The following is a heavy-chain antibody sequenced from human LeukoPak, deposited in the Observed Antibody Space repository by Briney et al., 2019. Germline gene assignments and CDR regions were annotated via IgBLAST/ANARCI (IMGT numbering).Heavy chain of an antibody. Sequence: GGSLRLSWGASGFTFIRYSMNLVRQAPGKVLESVSSIRSSGSYIYYADSVKGRFTISRDNAKTSLYLQMNSLRAEDTAVYYCASRNQYCGGDCFWAFDIWGQGTMVTVSS. CDR2: IRSSGSYI. V-gene: IGHV3-21*01. CDR1: GFTFIRYS. J-gene: IGHJ3*02. D-gene: IGHD2-21*02. CDR3: ASRNQYCGGDCFWAFDI.